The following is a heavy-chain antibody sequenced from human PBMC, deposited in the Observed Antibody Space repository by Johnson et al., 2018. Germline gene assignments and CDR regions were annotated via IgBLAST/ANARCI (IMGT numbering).Heavy chain of an antibody. D-gene: IGHD2-2*01. CDR1: GFTFSSYW. CDR2: INSDGSST. Sequence: EVQLLESGGGLVQPGGSLRLSCAASGFTFSSYWMHWVRQAPGKGLVWVSRINSDGSSTSYAASVKGRFTIPRDNAKNTLYLQMNSLRAEDTAVYYCARDQRIVPVYYYMDVWGKGTTVTVSS. J-gene: IGHJ6*03. V-gene: IGHV3-74*01. CDR3: ARDQRIVPVYYYMDV.